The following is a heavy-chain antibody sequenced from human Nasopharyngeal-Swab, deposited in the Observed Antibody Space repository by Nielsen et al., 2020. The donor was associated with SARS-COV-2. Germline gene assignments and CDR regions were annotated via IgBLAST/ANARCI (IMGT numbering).Heavy chain of an antibody. CDR2: IDPSDSYT. CDR1: GYSFTSYW. Sequence: GESLEISCKGSGYSFTSYWISWVRQMPGKGLEWMGKIDPSDSYTNYSPSFQGHVTISADKSISTAYLQWSSLKASDTAMYYCATGYYYYYYMDVWGKGTTVTVSS. V-gene: IGHV5-10-1*01. J-gene: IGHJ6*03. CDR3: ATGYYYYYYMDV.